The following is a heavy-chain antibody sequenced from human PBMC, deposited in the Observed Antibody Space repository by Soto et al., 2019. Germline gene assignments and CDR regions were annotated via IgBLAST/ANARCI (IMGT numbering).Heavy chain of an antibody. Sequence: GSLRLSCAASGFTFSSYAMSWVRQAPGKGLEWVSAISGSGGSTYYADSVKGRFTISRDNSKNTLYLQMSSLRAEDTAVYYCAKDSSGWPYYFDYWGQGTLVTVSS. V-gene: IGHV3-23*01. J-gene: IGHJ4*02. CDR3: AKDSSGWPYYFDY. CDR1: GFTFSSYA. D-gene: IGHD6-19*01. CDR2: ISGSGGST.